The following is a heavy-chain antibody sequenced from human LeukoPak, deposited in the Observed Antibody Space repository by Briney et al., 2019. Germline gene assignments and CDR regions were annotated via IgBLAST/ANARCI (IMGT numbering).Heavy chain of an antibody. Sequence: ASVKVSCKASGYTFTGYYMHWVRRAPGQGLEWMGWINPNSGGTNYAQKFQGRVTMTRDTSISTAYMELSRLRSDDTAVYYCARGPRVVVTAIEYYYYMDVWGKGTTVTVSS. D-gene: IGHD2-21*02. CDR2: INPNSGGT. CDR3: ARGPRVVVTAIEYYYYMDV. J-gene: IGHJ6*03. V-gene: IGHV1-2*02. CDR1: GYTFTGYY.